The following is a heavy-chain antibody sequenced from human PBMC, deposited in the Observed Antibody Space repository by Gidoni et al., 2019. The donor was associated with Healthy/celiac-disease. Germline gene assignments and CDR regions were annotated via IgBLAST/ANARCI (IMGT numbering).Heavy chain of an antibody. J-gene: IGHJ6*02. CDR2: IWYDGSNK. CDR3: ARDTGHYYYYYGMDV. V-gene: IGHV3-33*01. Sequence: QVQLVESGGGVSQPGRSLRLSCAASGFTFSSYGMHWVRQAPGKGLEWVAVIWYDGSNKYYADSVKGRFTISRDNSNNTLYLQMNSLRAEDTAVYYCARDTGHYYYYYGMDVWGQGTTVTVSS. CDR1: GFTFSSYG.